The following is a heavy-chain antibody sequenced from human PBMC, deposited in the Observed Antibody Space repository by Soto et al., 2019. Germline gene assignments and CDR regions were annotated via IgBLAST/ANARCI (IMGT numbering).Heavy chain of an antibody. Sequence: VQLVQSGAEVNKPGASVKVSCKASGFTFTTYGFTWVRQAPGQGLEWMGWISAYNGNTNYAQKFQGRVTMTTDTSTSTVYLELRSLTSDDTAVYYCARGGRDGMDVWGQGTTVTLSS. CDR2: ISAYNGNT. J-gene: IGHJ6*02. CDR1: GFTFTTYG. D-gene: IGHD3-10*01. CDR3: ARGGRDGMDV. V-gene: IGHV1-18*01.